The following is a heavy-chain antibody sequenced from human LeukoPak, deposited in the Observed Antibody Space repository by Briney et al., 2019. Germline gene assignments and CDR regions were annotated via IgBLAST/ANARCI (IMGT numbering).Heavy chain of an antibody. Sequence: SETLSLTCTVSGGSISSYYWSWIRQPPGKGLEWIGYTYYSGSTNYNPSLKSRVTISVDTSKNQFSLKLSSVTAADTAVYYCARTIFDGYFDYWGQGTLVTVSS. J-gene: IGHJ4*02. V-gene: IGHV4-59*01. CDR1: GGSISSYY. D-gene: IGHD3-3*01. CDR3: ARTIFDGYFDY. CDR2: TYYSGST.